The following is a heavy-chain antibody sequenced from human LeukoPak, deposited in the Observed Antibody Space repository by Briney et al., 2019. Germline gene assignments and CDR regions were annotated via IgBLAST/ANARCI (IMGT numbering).Heavy chain of an antibody. D-gene: IGHD5-18*01. J-gene: IGHJ4*02. CDR3: ARDSSGIKIWLPLDF. V-gene: IGHV4-39*07. Sequence: SETLSLACTVSGASVTTNNNYWVWIRQPPGKGLEWIGSLYYNGNTLYNASFKSRVTISLDTSKNQFSLRLSSVTAADTAVYFCARDSSGIKIWLPLDFWGQGTLVTVSS. CDR2: LYYNGNT. CDR1: GASVTTNNNY.